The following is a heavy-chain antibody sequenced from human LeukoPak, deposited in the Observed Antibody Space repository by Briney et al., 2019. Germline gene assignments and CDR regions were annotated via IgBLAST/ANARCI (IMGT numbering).Heavy chain of an antibody. Sequence: ASVKVSCKASGYTFTSYGISWVRQAPGQGLEWMGWISAYNGNTNYAQKLQGRVTMTTDTSTSTAYMELRSLRSDDTAVYYCARDRGYAYDSSGYYPLPHDGMDVWGQGTTVTVSS. CDR3: ARDRGYAYDSSGYYPLPHDGMDV. J-gene: IGHJ6*02. D-gene: IGHD3-22*01. CDR2: ISAYNGNT. CDR1: GYTFTSYG. V-gene: IGHV1-18*01.